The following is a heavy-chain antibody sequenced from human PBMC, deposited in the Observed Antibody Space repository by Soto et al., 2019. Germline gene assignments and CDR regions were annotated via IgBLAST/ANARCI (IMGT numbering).Heavy chain of an antibody. J-gene: IGHJ5*02. CDR2: INHSGST. D-gene: IGHD3-10*01. CDR3: ARGWGFGFDP. V-gene: IGHV4-34*01. CDR1: GGSFSGPN. Sequence: QVQLQQWGAGLLKPSETLSLACAVYGGSFSGPNWSWIRQPPGKGLEWIGEINHSGSTNYNPSLKGRVTITIDMSKNQYSLKVSSVTAADTAVYYCARGWGFGFDPWGQGILVTVSS.